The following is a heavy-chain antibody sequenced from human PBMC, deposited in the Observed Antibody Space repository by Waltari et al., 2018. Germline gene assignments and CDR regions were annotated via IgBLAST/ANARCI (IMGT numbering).Heavy chain of an antibody. CDR3: AREEDSSGWYSYFDY. CDR1: GFTFSSYT. V-gene: IGHV3-30-3*01. CDR2: ISYDGSNK. Sequence: QVQLVESGGGVVQPGRSLRLSCAAPGFTFSSYTMHWVRQAPGKGLEWVAVISYDGSNKYYADSVKGRFTISRDNSKNTLYLQMNSLRAEDTAVYYCAREEDSSGWYSYFDYWGQGTLVTVSS. J-gene: IGHJ4*02. D-gene: IGHD6-19*01.